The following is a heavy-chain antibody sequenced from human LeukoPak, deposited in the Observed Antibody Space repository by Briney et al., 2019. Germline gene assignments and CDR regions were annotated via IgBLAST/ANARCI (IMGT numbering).Heavy chain of an antibody. V-gene: IGHV3-30*18. CDR2: ISYDGSNK. J-gene: IGHJ4*02. Sequence: PGGSLRLSCAASGFTFSSYGMHWVRQAPGKGLEWVAVISYDGSNKYYADSVKGRFTISRDNFKNTLYLQMNSLRAEDTAVYYCAKERWAGIVVVPAAYLNWGQGTLVTVSS. CDR3: AKERWAGIVVVPAAYLN. CDR1: GFTFSSYG. D-gene: IGHD2-2*01.